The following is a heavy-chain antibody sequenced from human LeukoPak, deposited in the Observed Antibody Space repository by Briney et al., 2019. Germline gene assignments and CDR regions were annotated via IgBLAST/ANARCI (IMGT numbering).Heavy chain of an antibody. CDR1: GFTFSIYS. V-gene: IGHV3-48*04. Sequence: PGGSLRLSCAASGFTFSIYSMNWVRQAPGKGLEWVSYISSSSSTIYYADSVKGRFTISRDNAKNSLYLQMNSLRAEDTAVYYCASLPFYGALTWDFDIWGQGTMVTVSS. CDR3: ASLPFYGALTWDFDI. CDR2: ISSSSSTI. J-gene: IGHJ3*02. D-gene: IGHD4-17*01.